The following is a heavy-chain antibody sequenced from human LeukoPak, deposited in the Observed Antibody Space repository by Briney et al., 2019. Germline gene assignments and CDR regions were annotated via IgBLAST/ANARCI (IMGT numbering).Heavy chain of an antibody. J-gene: IGHJ4*02. Sequence: GGSLRLSCAASGFTFSSYWMSWVRQAPGKGLEWVANIKQDGSEKYYVDSVKGRFIVSRDNSKNTLYLQMNSLRVEDTALYYCRFYTSGSDYWGQGTLVTVSS. CDR2: IKQDGSEK. D-gene: IGHD3-22*01. CDR1: GFTFSSYW. V-gene: IGHV3-7*03. CDR3: RFYTSGSDY.